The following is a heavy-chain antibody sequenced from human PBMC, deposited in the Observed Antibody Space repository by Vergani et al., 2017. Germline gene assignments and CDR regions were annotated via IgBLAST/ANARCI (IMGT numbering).Heavy chain of an antibody. CDR1: GESFSSFY. J-gene: IGHJ4*02. CDR2: INNDGHT. D-gene: IGHD3-10*01. V-gene: IGHV4-34*02. CDR3: AVRPRVNLVGGEIVTKKTFDY. Sequence: QVQLQQWGAGVVKPSGTLSLTCAVFGESFSSFYRCWIRQPPGKGMEWIGEINNDGHTNYNPSLESRITVSRDTAKNQFSLNLMSVTAADTAMYDCAVRPRVNLVGGEIVTKKTFDYWSQGSLVTVSS.